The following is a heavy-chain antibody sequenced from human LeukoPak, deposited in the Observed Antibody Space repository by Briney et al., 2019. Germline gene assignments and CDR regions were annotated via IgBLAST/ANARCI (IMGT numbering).Heavy chain of an antibody. D-gene: IGHD1-26*01. V-gene: IGHV3-23*01. J-gene: IGHJ6*03. CDR1: GFTFSSYA. CDR2: ISGSGGST. CDR3: AKVSGPSTYYYYYMDV. Sequence: QPGGSLRLSCAASGFTFSSYAMSWVRQAPGKGLEWVSAISGSGGSTYYADSVKGRFTISRDNSKNTLYLQMNSLRAEDTAVYYCAKVSGPSTYYYYYMDVWGEGTTVTVSS.